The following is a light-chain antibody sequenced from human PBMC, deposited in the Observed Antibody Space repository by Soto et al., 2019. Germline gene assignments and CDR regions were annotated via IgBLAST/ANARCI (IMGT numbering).Light chain of an antibody. CDR1: SSDIGGYNY. V-gene: IGLV2-14*01. J-gene: IGLJ2*01. CDR3: SSYTSSNTLVI. CDR2: EVS. Sequence: QSALTQPASVSGSPGQSITISCSGTSSDIGGYNYVSWYQQHPGKAPKLMIYEVSHRPSGVSNRFSGSKSGNTASLTISGLHAEDEADYYCSSYTSSNTLVIFGGGTKLTVL.